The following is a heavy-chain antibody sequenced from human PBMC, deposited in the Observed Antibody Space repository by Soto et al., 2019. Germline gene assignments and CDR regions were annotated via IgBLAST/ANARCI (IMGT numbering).Heavy chain of an antibody. Sequence: SETLSLTCAVYGGSFSGYYWSWIRQPPGKGLEWIGEINHSGSTNYNPSLKSRVTISVDTSKNQFFLKLSSVTAADTAVYYFSRGLRARYGDSSPRTEYFQHWGQGTLVTVSS. D-gene: IGHD4-17*01. CDR2: INHSGST. CDR3: SRGLRARYGDSSPRTEYFQH. V-gene: IGHV4-34*01. J-gene: IGHJ1*01. CDR1: GGSFSGYY.